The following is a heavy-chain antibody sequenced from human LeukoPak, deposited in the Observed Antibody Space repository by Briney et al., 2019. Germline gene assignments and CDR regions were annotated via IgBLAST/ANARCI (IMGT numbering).Heavy chain of an antibody. CDR2: IYYSGST. J-gene: IGHJ4*02. CDR1: GGSISSYY. D-gene: IGHD6-19*01. Sequence: PSETLSLTCTVSGGSISSYYWSWIRQPPGKGLEWIGYIYYSGSTNYNPSLKSRVTISVDTSKNQFSLKLSSVTAADTAVYYCARAYSSGTPDYWGQGTLVTVSS. CDR3: ARAYSSGTPDY. V-gene: IGHV4-59*01.